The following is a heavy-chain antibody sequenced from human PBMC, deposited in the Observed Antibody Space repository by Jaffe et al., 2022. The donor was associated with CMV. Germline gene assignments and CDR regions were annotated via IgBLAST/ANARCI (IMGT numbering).Heavy chain of an antibody. CDR1: GFTFSSYS. D-gene: IGHD3-22*01. J-gene: IGHJ6*02. V-gene: IGHV3-48*02. CDR2: ISSSSSTI. CDR3: ARDFAGGYDSSGYPLYYYYGMDV. Sequence: EVQLVESGGGLVQPGGSLRLSCAASGFTFSSYSMNWVRQAPGKGLEWVSYISSSSSTIYYADSVKGRFTISRDNAKNSLYLQMNSLRDEDTAVYYCARDFAGGYDSSGYPLYYYYGMDVWGQGTTVTVSS.